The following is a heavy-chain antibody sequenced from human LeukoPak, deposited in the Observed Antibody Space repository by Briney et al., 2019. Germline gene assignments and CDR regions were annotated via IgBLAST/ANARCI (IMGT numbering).Heavy chain of an antibody. CDR2: MRYDGSNR. D-gene: IGHD3-3*01. V-gene: IGHV3-30*02. CDR3: APGRAHYDFWSGYSTNRIDP. CDR1: GFTFSSYG. Sequence: GGSLRLSCAASGFTFSSYGMHWVRQAPGKGLEWVAFMRYDGSNRNYADSVKGRFTISRDNSKNTLYLQMNSLRAEDTAVYYCAPGRAHYDFWSGYSTNRIDPWGQGTLVTVSS. J-gene: IGHJ5*02.